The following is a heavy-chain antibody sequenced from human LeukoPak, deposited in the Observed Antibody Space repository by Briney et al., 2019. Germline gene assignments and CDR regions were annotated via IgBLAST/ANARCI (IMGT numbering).Heavy chain of an antibody. CDR3: ARPYSGYAWGAFDI. CDR1: GYSFTNYW. D-gene: IGHD5-12*01. V-gene: IGHV5-10-1*01. J-gene: IGHJ3*02. CDR2: IDPSDSYT. Sequence: GESLKISCKGSGYSFTNYWISWVRQMPGKSLELMGRIDPSDSYTNYSPSFQGHVTISAGKSISTAYLQWSSLKASDTAMYYCARPYSGYAWGAFDIWGQGTMVTVSS.